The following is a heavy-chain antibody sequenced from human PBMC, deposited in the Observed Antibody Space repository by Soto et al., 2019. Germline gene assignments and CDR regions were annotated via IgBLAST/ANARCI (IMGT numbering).Heavy chain of an antibody. D-gene: IGHD6-13*01. J-gene: IGHJ4*02. V-gene: IGHV3-23*01. Sequence: GGSLRLSCAASGFTFSSYAMSWVRQAPGKGLEWVSAISGSGGSTYYADSVKGRFTISRDNSKNSLYLQMNSLRAEDTAVYYCAAMSGLAAAGTDYWGQGTLVTVSS. CDR2: ISGSGGST. CDR3: AAMSGLAAAGTDY. CDR1: GFTFSSYA.